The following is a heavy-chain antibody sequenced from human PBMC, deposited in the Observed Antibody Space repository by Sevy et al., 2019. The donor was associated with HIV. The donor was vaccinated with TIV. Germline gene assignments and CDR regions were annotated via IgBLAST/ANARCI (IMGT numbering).Heavy chain of an antibody. CDR1: GFTFGDYA. J-gene: IGHJ4*02. CDR2: IRSKDYGGAT. D-gene: IGHD3-22*01. V-gene: IGHV3-49*03. Sequence: GGSLRLSCTGSGFTFGDYAMSWFRQAPGMGLEWVGFIRSKDYGGATEYAASVKGRFTIERDASKSIADLQMNSLKTEDTAVYYCTRGYYYDSSGYSDYWGQGTLVTVSS. CDR3: TRGYYYDSSGYSDY.